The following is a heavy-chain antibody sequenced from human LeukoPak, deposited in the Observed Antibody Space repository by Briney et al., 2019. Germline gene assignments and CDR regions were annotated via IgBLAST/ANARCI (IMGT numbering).Heavy chain of an antibody. J-gene: IGHJ3*02. CDR3: ARFRETTVAPDAFDI. CDR2: IIPILGIA. CDR1: GGTFSSYT. Sequence: SVKLSCKASGGTFSSYTISWVRQAPGPGLEWMGRIIPILGIANYAQKFQGRVTSTADKSTSTAYMELSSLRSEDTAVYYCARFRETTVAPDAFDIWGQGTMVTVSS. D-gene: IGHD4-11*01. V-gene: IGHV1-69*02.